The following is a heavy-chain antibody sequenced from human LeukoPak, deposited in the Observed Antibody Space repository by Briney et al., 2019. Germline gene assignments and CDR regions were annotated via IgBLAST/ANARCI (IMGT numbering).Heavy chain of an antibody. V-gene: IGHV4-59*09. J-gene: IGHJ3*01. Sequence: YYSGSTNYNPSLKSRVTISVDTSKNQFSLKLSSVTAADTAVYYCARGVRYYDSSGYNAFDVWGQGTMVTVSS. CDR2: YYSGST. CDR3: ARGVRYYDSSGYNAFDV. D-gene: IGHD3-22*01.